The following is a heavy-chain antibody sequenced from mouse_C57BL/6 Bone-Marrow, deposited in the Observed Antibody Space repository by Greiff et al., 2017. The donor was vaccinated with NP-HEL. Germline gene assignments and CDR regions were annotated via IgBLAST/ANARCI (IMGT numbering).Heavy chain of an antibody. CDR3: AGYSNYVGY. V-gene: IGHV1-59*01. Sequence: VQLQQPGAELVRPGTSVKLSCKASGYTFTSYWMHWVKQRPGQGLEWIGVIDPSDSYTNYNQKFKGKATLTVDTSSSTAYMQLSSLTSEDSAVYYCAGYSNYVGYWGHGTTLTVSS. J-gene: IGHJ2*01. CDR2: IDPSDSYT. CDR1: GYTFTSYW. D-gene: IGHD2-5*01.